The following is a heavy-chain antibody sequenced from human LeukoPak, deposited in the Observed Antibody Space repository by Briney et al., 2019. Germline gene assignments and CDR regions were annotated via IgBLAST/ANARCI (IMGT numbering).Heavy chain of an antibody. V-gene: IGHV3-21*01. J-gene: IGHJ4*02. Sequence: PGGSLRLSCAASGFTFSSYSMNWVRQAPGKGLEWVSSISSSSSYIYYADSVKGRFTISRDNARNSLYLQMNSLRAEDTAVYYCARGGGSHLSRFDYWGQGTLVTVSS. CDR1: GFTFSSYS. D-gene: IGHD1-26*01. CDR2: ISSSSSYI. CDR3: ARGGGSHLSRFDY.